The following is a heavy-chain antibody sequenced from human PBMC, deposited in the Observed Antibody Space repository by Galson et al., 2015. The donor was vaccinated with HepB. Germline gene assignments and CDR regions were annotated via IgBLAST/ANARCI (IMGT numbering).Heavy chain of an antibody. CDR3: ASSIPVAGLFDY. V-gene: IGHV3-11*03. CDR2: ISSSSSYT. CDR1: GFTFSDYY. Sequence: SLRLSCAASGFTFSDYYMSWIRQAPGKGLEWVSYISSSSSYTNYADSVKGRFTISRDNAKDSLYLQMNSLRAEDTAVYYCASSIPVAGLFDYWGQGTLVTVSS. J-gene: IGHJ4*02. D-gene: IGHD6-19*01.